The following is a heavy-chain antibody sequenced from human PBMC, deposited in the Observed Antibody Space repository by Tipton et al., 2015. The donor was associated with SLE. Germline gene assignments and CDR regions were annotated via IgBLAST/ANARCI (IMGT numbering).Heavy chain of an antibody. V-gene: IGHV4-59*08. D-gene: IGHD6-13*01. J-gene: IGHJ4*02. Sequence: TPSLTCTVSGGSMSTYFWSWIRQPPGKGLEWIGYIYHSGSTNYNPSLRSRVTISVDTSKNQFSLKLSSVTAADTAVYYCARQPIAAAGTSNYFDYWGQGTLVTVSS. CDR3: ARQPIAAAGTSNYFDY. CDR2: IYHSGST. CDR1: GGSMSTYF.